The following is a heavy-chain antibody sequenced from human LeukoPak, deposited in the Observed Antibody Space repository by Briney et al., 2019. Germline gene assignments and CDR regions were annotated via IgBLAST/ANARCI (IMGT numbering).Heavy chain of an antibody. V-gene: IGHV4-39*02. Sequence: SETLSLTCTVSGDSISTSNSYWGWIRQPPGKGLEWIGSIYYSGSTYYNPSLKSRVTISVDTSKNQFSLKLSSVTAADTAVYYCAREATATVTDWFDPWGQGTLVTVSS. D-gene: IGHD4-17*01. J-gene: IGHJ5*02. CDR2: IYYSGST. CDR3: AREATATVTDWFDP. CDR1: GDSISTSNSY.